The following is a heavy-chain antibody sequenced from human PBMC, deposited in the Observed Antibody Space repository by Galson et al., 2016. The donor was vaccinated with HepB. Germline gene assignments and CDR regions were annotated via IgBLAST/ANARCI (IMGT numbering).Heavy chain of an antibody. J-gene: IGHJ6*02. V-gene: IGHV3-23*01. D-gene: IGHD6-6*01. CDR3: AKIFGISSSRSYGMDV. Sequence: SLRLSCAASTFTFSNYGMRWVRQAPGKGLEWVSSITSSGGSTYYADSVKGRFTISRDNSKNTLYLQMNRLRAEDTAVYYCAKIFGISSSRSYGMDVWGQGTTVTVSS. CDR1: TFTFSNYG. CDR2: ITSSGGST.